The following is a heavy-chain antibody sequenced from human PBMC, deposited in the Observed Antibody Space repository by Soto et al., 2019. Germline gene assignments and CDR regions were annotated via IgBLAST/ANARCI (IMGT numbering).Heavy chain of an antibody. CDR2: INPNSGGT. Sequence: ASVKVSCKASGYTFTGYYMHWVRQAPGQGLEWMGWINPNSGGTNYAQKFQGWVTMTRDTSISTAYMELSRLRSDDTAVYYCARDPVAYYDSSGYSNWFDPWGQGTLVTVSS. J-gene: IGHJ5*02. D-gene: IGHD3-22*01. CDR3: ARDPVAYYDSSGYSNWFDP. V-gene: IGHV1-2*04. CDR1: GYTFTGYY.